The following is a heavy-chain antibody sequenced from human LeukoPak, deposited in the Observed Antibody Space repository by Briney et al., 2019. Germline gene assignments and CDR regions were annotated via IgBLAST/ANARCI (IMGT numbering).Heavy chain of an antibody. CDR2: ISPGGSP. CDR3: VKRELYIVATT. J-gene: IGHJ5*02. V-gene: IGHV3-23*01. D-gene: IGHD5-12*01. Sequence: PGASLRPSCAASGFTSSSNAMGWVRQAPGKGLEWVSAISPGGSPYYADSVKGRFTISRDNSKNTLYLQMNSLRAEDTAVYYCVKRELYIVATTWGQGTLVTVSS. CDR1: GFTSSSNA.